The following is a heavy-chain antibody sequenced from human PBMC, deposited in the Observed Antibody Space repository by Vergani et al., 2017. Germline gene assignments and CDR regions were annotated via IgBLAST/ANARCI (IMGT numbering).Heavy chain of an antibody. J-gene: IGHJ6*02. Sequence: QVQLVESGGGVVQPGRSLRLSCAASGFTFSSYGMHWVRQAPGKGLEWVAVISYDGSNKYYADSVKGRFTISRDNSKNTLYLQMNSLRAEDTAVYYCARDRRYYGSGXYYNADYYYGMDVWGQGTTVTV. CDR3: ARDRRYYGSGXYYNADYYYGMDV. V-gene: IGHV3-30*03. CDR1: GFTFSSYG. D-gene: IGHD3-10*01. CDR2: ISYDGSNK.